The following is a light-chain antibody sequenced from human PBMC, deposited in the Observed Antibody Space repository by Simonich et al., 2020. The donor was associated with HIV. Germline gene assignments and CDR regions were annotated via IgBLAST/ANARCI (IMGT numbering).Light chain of an antibody. Sequence: QSALTQPASVSGSPGQSITISCTGTSSDVGGYNYVSWYQHHPGKAPKLMIYEANKRPSGVSNRFSGSNSGNTASLTISGLQAEDEADYYCCSYAGTSSFWVFGGGTKLTVL. CDR3: CSYAGTSSFWV. CDR2: EAN. J-gene: IGLJ3*02. V-gene: IGLV2-23*01. CDR1: SSDVGGYNY.